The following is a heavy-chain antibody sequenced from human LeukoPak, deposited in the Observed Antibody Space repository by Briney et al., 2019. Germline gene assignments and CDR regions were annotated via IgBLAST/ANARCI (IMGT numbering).Heavy chain of an antibody. Sequence: SETLSLTCTVSGGSISSHYWSWIRHPPGKGLEWIGYIYYSGSTNYNPSLKSRVTISVDTSKNQFSLKLSSVTAADTAVYYCARGKAYYYMDVWGKGTTVTVSS. V-gene: IGHV4-59*11. CDR2: IYYSGST. CDR1: GGSISSHY. J-gene: IGHJ6*03. CDR3: ARGKAYYYMDV.